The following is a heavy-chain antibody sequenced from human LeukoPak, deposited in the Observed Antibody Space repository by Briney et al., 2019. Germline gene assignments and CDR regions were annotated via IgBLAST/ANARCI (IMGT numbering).Heavy chain of an antibody. CDR2: ISNSGGST. V-gene: IGHV3-23*01. CDR1: GFTFSSYS. Sequence: GGSLRLSCAASGFTFSSYSMRWVRQAPGAGLEWVSAISNSGGSTYYADSEKGRFTISRDNSKNTLYLQMNSLRVEDTAVYYCARPRYSSSSGDFDYWGQGTLVTVSS. D-gene: IGHD6-6*01. J-gene: IGHJ4*02. CDR3: ARPRYSSSSGDFDY.